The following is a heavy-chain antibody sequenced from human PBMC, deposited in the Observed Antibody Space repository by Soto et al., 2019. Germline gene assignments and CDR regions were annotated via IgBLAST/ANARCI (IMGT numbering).Heavy chain of an antibody. J-gene: IGHJ3*02. V-gene: IGHV4-39*01. CDR2: IYYSGTT. D-gene: IGHD1-26*01. CDR3: ARPLSLLPLHAFDI. CDR1: GGSISGSSYY. Sequence: QLQLQESGPGLVKPSETLSLMCIVSGGSISGSSYYWGWIRQPPGKGLEWIGSIYYSGTTYYNPSLKSRVTISVDTSKNQFSLKLSSVTAADTAVYYCARPLSLLPLHAFDIWGQGTMVTVSS.